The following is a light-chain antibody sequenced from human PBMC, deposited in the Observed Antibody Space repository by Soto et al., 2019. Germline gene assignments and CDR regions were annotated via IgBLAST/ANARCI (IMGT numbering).Light chain of an antibody. J-gene: IGKJ2*01. CDR2: KTS. V-gene: IGKV1-5*03. CDR1: QSVDIW. CDR3: HQYDGTPYT. Sequence: DVQMTQSPSTLSAYIGDTVTITCRASQSVDIWLAWYQQRPGKAPRLLIYKTSTLQTGVPSRFSGSGSGTEFTLTINRLQPEDSATYYCHQYDGTPYTFGQGSKLEI.